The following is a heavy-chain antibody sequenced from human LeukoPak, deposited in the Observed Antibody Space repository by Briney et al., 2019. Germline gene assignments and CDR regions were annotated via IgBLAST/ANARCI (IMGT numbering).Heavy chain of an antibody. CDR3: ARTGRFLGYSYGYPYYYYMDV. CDR1: GFTFSSYA. CDR2: ISYDGSNK. V-gene: IGHV3-30*01. Sequence: GGSLRLSCAASGFTFSSYAMHWVRQAPGKGLEWVSVISYDGSNKYYADSVKGLFTISRDNFNNTLYLQMNSLRAEDTAVYYCARTGRFLGYSYGYPYYYYMDVWGKGTTVTVSS. J-gene: IGHJ6*03. D-gene: IGHD5-18*01.